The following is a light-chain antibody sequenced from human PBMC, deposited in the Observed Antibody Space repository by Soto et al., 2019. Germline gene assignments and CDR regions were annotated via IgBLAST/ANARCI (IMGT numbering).Light chain of an antibody. CDR1: SSDVGGYKY. Sequence: QSALTQPASVSGSPGQSITISCTGTSSDVGGYKYVSWYQQHPGKAPKLMIYDVSNRPSGVSNRFSGSKSGNTASLTISGLQAEEEAAYYCRSYTSSSTQVFGGGTKLTVL. V-gene: IGLV2-14*01. J-gene: IGLJ2*01. CDR2: DVS. CDR3: RSYTSSSTQV.